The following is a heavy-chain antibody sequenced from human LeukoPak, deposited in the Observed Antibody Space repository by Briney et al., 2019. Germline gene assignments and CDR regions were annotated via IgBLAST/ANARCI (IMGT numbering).Heavy chain of an antibody. J-gene: IGHJ5*02. D-gene: IGHD3-10*01. Sequence: PGGSLRLSCSASGFTFSSSAMYWVRQAPGKGLEYVSAFSSDGSSTFYADSVKGRFTISIDNSKNMLYLQMSSLRADDTAVYYCVKTLKYYGSGRGLFDPWGQGILVTVSS. CDR3: VKTLKYYGSGRGLFDP. CDR2: FSSDGSST. CDR1: GFTFSSSA. V-gene: IGHV3-64D*06.